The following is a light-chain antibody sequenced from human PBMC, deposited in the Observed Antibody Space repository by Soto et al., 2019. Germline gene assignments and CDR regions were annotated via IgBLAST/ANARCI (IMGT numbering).Light chain of an antibody. CDR2: EVS. CDR1: SSDVGGYIL. Sequence: QSVLTQPASVSGSPGQSITISCTGTSSDVGGYILVSWYQQHPGKAPKLMIYEVSKRPSGVSNRFSGSKSGNTASLTISGLQAEDEADYYCCSYAGSSTFLFGGGTKLTVL. V-gene: IGLV2-23*02. J-gene: IGLJ2*01. CDR3: CSYAGSSTFL.